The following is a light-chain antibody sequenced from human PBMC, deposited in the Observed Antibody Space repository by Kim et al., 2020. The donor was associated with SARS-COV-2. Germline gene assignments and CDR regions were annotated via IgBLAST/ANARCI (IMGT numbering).Light chain of an antibody. J-gene: IGLJ2*01. CDR1: KIEVKS. CDR3: QELDSSSDQYVV. Sequence: SYELTQPPSVSVAPGKTATITCGGYKIEVKSVNWYQQKPGQAPVLVIHYDSDRPSGIPERYPDYKSGNTATLTISGVEAGDEADYYCQELDSSSDQYVVFGGVIQLTVL. V-gene: IGLV3-21*01. CDR2: YDS.